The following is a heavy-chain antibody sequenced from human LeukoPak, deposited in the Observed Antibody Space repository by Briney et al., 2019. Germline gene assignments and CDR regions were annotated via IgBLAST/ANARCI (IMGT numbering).Heavy chain of an antibody. J-gene: IGHJ6*03. CDR1: GYTFTSYA. CDR3: ARDMRELLWFGELFHYYYYYYMDV. Sequence: GASVKVSCKASGYTFTSYAMNWVRQAPGQGLEWMGWINTNTENPTYAQGFTGRFVFSLDTSVSTAYLQISSLKAEDTAVYYCARDMRELLWFGELFHYYYYYYMDVWGKGTTVTVSS. V-gene: IGHV7-4-1*02. CDR2: INTNTENP. D-gene: IGHD3-10*01.